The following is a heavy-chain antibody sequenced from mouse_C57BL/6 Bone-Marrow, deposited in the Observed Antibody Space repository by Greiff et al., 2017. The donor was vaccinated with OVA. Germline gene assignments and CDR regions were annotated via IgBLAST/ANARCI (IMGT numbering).Heavy chain of an antibody. CDR2: IHPNSGST. D-gene: IGHD3-2*02. Sequence: VQLKQPGAELVKPGASVKLSCKASGYTFTSYWMHWVKQRPGQGLEWIGMIHPNSGSTNYNEKFKSKATLTVDKSSSTAYMQLSSLTSEDSAVYYCARRDSSGPFAYWGQGTLVTVSA. J-gene: IGHJ3*01. CDR3: ARRDSSGPFAY. CDR1: GYTFTSYW. V-gene: IGHV1-64*01.